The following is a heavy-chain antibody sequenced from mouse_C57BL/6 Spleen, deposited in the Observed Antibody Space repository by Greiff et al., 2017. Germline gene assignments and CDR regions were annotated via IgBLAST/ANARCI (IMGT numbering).Heavy chain of an antibody. J-gene: IGHJ2*01. CDR2: IDPTDSYT. Sequence: QVQLQQPGAELVMPGASVKLSCKASGYTFTSYWMDWVKQRPGQGLEWIGEIDPTDSYTNYNQKFKGKSTLTVDKSSSTAYMQLSSLTSEDSAVYYGARADFDYWGQGTTLTVSS. V-gene: IGHV1-69*01. CDR1: GYTFTSYW. CDR3: ARADFDY.